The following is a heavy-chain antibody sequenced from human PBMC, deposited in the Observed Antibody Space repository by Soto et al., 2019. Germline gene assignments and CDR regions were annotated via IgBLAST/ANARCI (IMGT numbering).Heavy chain of an antibody. CDR1: GYNFDSNW. CDR2: IYPRDSDT. Sequence: PGESLKISCKGSGYNFDSNWIAWVRQVPGKGLEWMGIIYPRDSDTRYSPSFRGQVTMSADKSISFAYLQWSSLKASDTAIYYCARRSRSGYDWLDYNWFDPWGQGTLFTVSS. V-gene: IGHV5-51*01. D-gene: IGHD5-12*01. J-gene: IGHJ5*02. CDR3: ARRSRSGYDWLDYNWFDP.